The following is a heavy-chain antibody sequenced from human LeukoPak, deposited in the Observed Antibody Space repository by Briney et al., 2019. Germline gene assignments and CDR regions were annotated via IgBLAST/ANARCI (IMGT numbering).Heavy chain of an antibody. CDR2: INPNGGST. V-gene: IGHV1-46*01. Sequence: ASLKGSCKASGYSFTSYFIHWVRQAPGQGLEWMGIINPNGGSTGYAQKFQGRVSMSRDTSTSTVYMELSSLRSEDTAVYYCVREGGGDRGRAFDMWGQGTMVTVSS. J-gene: IGHJ3*02. CDR3: VREGGGDRGRAFDM. D-gene: IGHD2-21*02. CDR1: GYSFTSYF.